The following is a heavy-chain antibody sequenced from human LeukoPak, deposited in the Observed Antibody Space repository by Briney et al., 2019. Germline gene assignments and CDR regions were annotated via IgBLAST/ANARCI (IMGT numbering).Heavy chain of an antibody. V-gene: IGHV3-33*06. CDR2: IWYDGSNK. CDR1: GFTFNCYG. Sequence: GSLRLSFAASGFTFNCYGLQWARPAPGKGLGWVAVIWYDGSNKYYADSVKGRFTISRDNSKNTLYLQMNSLRAEDTAVYYCAKDRRYEGVPFDPWGQGTLVTVSS. D-gene: IGHD1-14*01. J-gene: IGHJ5*02. CDR3: AKDRRYEGVPFDP.